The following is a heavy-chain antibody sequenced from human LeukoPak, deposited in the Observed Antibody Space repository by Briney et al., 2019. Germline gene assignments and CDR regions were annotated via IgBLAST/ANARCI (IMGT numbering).Heavy chain of an antibody. D-gene: IGHD6-19*01. J-gene: IGHJ4*02. Sequence: PGGSLRLSCAASGFTFSSYSMNWVRQAPGKGLEWVSSISSSSSYIYHADSVKGRFTISRDNAKNSLYLQMNSLRAEDTAVYYCARDRAVAGTFDYWGQGTLVTVSS. CDR2: ISSSSSYI. CDR1: GFTFSSYS. V-gene: IGHV3-21*01. CDR3: ARDRAVAGTFDY.